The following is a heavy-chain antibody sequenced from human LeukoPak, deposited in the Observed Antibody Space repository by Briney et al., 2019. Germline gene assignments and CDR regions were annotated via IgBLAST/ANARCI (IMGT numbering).Heavy chain of an antibody. V-gene: IGHV4-59*01. D-gene: IGHD6-19*01. CDR1: GGSISSYY. J-gene: IGHJ6*02. CDR2: IYYSGST. CDR3: ARDRGWTFYYYYGMDV. Sequence: PSGTLSLTCTVSGGSISSYYWSWIRQPPGKGLGWIGYIYYSGSTNYNPSLKSRVTISVDTSKNQFSLKLSSVTAADTAVYYCARDRGWTFYYYYGMDVWGQGTTVTVSS.